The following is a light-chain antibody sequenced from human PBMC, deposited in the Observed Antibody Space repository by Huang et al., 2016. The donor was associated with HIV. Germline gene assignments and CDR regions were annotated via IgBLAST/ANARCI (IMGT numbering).Light chain of an antibody. Sequence: EIVLTQSPATLSLSPGERATLSCRASQSLNNYLGWYQQKPGQPPRLLIYDTSNGATGIPARFSGGGSGTEVTLTISSLEPEDFAVYYCHHRSGWPRTFGQGTKLEI. CDR2: DTS. J-gene: IGKJ2*01. CDR3: HHRSGWPRT. V-gene: IGKV3-11*01. CDR1: QSLNNY.